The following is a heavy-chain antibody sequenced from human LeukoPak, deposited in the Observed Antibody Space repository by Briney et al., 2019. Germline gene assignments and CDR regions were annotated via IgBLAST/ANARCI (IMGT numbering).Heavy chain of an antibody. D-gene: IGHD3-22*01. CDR1: GFTFSSYW. Sequence: GGSLRLSCAASGFTFSSYWMHWVRQAPGKGLVWVSRINSDGSSTSYADSVKGRFTISRDNAKNALYLQMNSLRAEDTAVYYCARGYYDSSGYSPDYWGQGTLVTVSS. V-gene: IGHV3-74*01. J-gene: IGHJ4*02. CDR3: ARGYYDSSGYSPDY. CDR2: INSDGSST.